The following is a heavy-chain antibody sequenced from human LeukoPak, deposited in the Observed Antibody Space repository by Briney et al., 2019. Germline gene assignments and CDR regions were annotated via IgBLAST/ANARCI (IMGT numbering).Heavy chain of an antibody. D-gene: IGHD5-12*01. V-gene: IGHV1-69*06. CDR3: ARSGRGTYYYFDL. J-gene: IGHJ4*02. CDR2: IIPIFGTA. CDR1: GGTFSSYA. Sequence: SVKVSCKASGGTFSSYAISWVRQAPGQGLEWMGGIIPIFGTANYVQKFQGRVTITADKSTSTAYMELSSLRSEDTAVYYCARSGRGTYYYFDLWGQGTLVTVSS.